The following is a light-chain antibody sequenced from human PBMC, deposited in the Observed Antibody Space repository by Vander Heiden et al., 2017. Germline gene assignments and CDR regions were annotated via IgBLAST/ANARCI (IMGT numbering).Light chain of an antibody. V-gene: IGKV3-11*01. J-gene: IGKJ1*01. Sequence: EIVLTHSPATLSVSPGERATLSCRASPSVSSYLAWYQQKPGQAPRLLIYDASNRATGIKARFSGSGDGTDFTLTISSREPEDFEVYYCQQRNNGHPQGTFGQGTKVEIK. CDR1: PSVSSY. CDR2: DAS. CDR3: QQRNNGHPQGT.